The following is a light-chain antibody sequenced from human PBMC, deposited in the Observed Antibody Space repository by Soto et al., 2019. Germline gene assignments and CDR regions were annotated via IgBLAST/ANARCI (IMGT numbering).Light chain of an antibody. CDR1: QGISSY. CDR2: AAS. Sequence: IQLTQSPSSLSASVGDRVTITCRASQGISSYLAWYQQKPGKAPKLLIYAASTLQSEVPSRFSGSGSGTYFTLTISSLQPEDLATYYCQQLNSYPPLTFGGGTKVEIK. J-gene: IGKJ4*01. CDR3: QQLNSYPPLT. V-gene: IGKV1-9*01.